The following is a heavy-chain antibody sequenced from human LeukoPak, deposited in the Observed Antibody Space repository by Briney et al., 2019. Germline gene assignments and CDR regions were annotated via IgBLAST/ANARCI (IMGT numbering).Heavy chain of an antibody. CDR2: INHSGST. D-gene: IGHD3-3*01. V-gene: IGHV4-34*01. CDR3: ARGYDAEWLL. J-gene: IGHJ4*02. CDR1: GFTFSSYA. Sequence: GSLRLSCAASGFTFSSYAMSWVRQPPGKGLEWIGEINHSGSTNYNPSLKSRVTISVDTSKNQFSLKLSSVTAADTAVYYCARGYDAEWLLWGQGTLVTVSS.